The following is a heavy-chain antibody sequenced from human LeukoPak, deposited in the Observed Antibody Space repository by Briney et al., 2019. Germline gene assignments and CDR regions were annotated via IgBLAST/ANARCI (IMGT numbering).Heavy chain of an antibody. D-gene: IGHD3-10*02. CDR1: GFTFNTYT. Sequence: GGSLRLSCAASGFTFNTYTMNWVRQAPGKGLEWVSAISGSGGSTYYADSVKGRFTISRDNSKTTLYLQMNSLRAEDTAVYYCAELGITMIGGVRGKGTTVTVSS. J-gene: IGHJ6*04. CDR2: ISGSGGST. CDR3: AELGITMIGGV. V-gene: IGHV3-23*01.